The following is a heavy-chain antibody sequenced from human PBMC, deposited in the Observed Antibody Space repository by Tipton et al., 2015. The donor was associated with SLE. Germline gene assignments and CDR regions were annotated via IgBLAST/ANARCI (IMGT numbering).Heavy chain of an antibody. Sequence: TLSLTCTVSGASFTGDYWSWIRQPPGKGLEWIGYIFHSGTTYYKPSLKTRLSMSVDKSKNQFSLNLSSVTAADTAVYYCASDCGHDCSPMEYFPHWGQGTLVTVSS. V-gene: IGHV4-59*04. CDR3: ASDCGHDCSPMEYFPH. CDR1: GASFTGDY. CDR2: IFHSGTT. D-gene: IGHD2-21*01. J-gene: IGHJ1*01.